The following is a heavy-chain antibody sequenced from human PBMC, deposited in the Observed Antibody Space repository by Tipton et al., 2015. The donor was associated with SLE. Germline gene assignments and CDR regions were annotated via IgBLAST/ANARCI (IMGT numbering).Heavy chain of an antibody. CDR3: ARGPPASIAVAGTGHFDY. D-gene: IGHD6-19*01. CDR2: IYYSGST. V-gene: IGHV4-59*11. CDR1: GGSISSHY. J-gene: IGHJ4*02. Sequence: TLSLTCTVSGGSISSHYWGWIRQPPGKGLEWIGYIYYSGSTNYNPSLKSRVTISVDTSKNQFSLKLSSVTAADTAVYYCARGPPASIAVAGTGHFDYWGQGTLVTVSS.